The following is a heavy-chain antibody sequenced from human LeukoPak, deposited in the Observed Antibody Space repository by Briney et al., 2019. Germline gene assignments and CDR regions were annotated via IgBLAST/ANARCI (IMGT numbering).Heavy chain of an antibody. CDR1: GYTFTSYD. J-gene: IGHJ6*03. CDR3: ARGWKQWLVLSYYYMDV. D-gene: IGHD6-19*01. Sequence: GASVKVSCKASGYTFTSYDINWVRQATGQGLEWMGWMNPNSGNTGYAQKFQGRVTITRNTSISTAYMELSSLRSEDTAVYYCARGWKQWLVLSYYYMDVWGKGTTVTVSS. V-gene: IGHV1-8*03. CDR2: MNPNSGNT.